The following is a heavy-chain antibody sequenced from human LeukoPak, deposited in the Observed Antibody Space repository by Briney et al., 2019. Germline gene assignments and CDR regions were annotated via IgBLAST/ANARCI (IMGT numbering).Heavy chain of an antibody. Sequence: GSLRLSCAASGFTFSTYSMNWVRQAPGKGLEWVSYISSSSTIYYADSVKGRFTIPRDNSKNTLYLQMNSLRAEDTAVYYCAKDPNPLCSSTSCYIYFDYWGQGTLVTVSS. V-gene: IGHV3-48*01. D-gene: IGHD2-2*02. J-gene: IGHJ4*02. CDR3: AKDPNPLCSSTSCYIYFDY. CDR2: ISSSSTI. CDR1: GFTFSTYS.